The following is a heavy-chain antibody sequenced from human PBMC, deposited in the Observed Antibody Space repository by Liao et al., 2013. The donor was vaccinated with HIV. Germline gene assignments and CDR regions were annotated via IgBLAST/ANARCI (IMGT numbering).Heavy chain of an antibody. CDR3: ARGSDFLWGSGGFEI. CDR2: IYYSGST. V-gene: IGHV4-59*01. D-gene: IGHD2/OR15-2a*01. Sequence: QVQLQESGPGLVKPSETLSLTCTVSGGSISSYYWSWIRQPPGKGLEWIGYIYYSGSTNYNPSLKSRVTISVDTSKNQFSLKLSSVTAADTAVYYCARGSDFLWGSGGFEIWGRRDNGHRLF. CDR1: GGSISSYY. J-gene: IGHJ3*02.